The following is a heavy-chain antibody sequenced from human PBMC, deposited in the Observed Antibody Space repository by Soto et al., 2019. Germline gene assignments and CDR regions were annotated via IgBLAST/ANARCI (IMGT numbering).Heavy chain of an antibody. Sequence: QVQLVESGGGVVQPGASLRLSCAASGFRFNSFVMHWVRQAPGKGLEWVAFTSYDGNNKDYGDSVKGRFTVSRDNSQNTLHLQMDFLRPEDTALYYCARWGTTGGFDLWGQGTLVSVSS. D-gene: IGHD3-16*01. CDR3: ARWGTTGGFDL. CDR1: GFRFNSFV. CDR2: TSYDGNNK. J-gene: IGHJ4*02. V-gene: IGHV3-30*19.